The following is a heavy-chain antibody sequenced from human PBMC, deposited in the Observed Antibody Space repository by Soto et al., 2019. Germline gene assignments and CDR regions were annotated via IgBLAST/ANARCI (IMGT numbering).Heavy chain of an antibody. CDR3: ARWAGYGDV. CDR2: LSGGGSNT. CDR1: GFSFSTYS. V-gene: IGHV3-23*01. Sequence: EVQLLESGGGLVQPGGSLRLSCAASGFSFSTYSMAWVRQTPGKGLAWVSGLSGGGSNTFYADSVQGRFTISVDNSKNTVYLQMNSLRVEDTAVYYCARWAGYGDVWGQGTLVTVS. J-gene: IGHJ4*02. D-gene: IGHD4-17*01.